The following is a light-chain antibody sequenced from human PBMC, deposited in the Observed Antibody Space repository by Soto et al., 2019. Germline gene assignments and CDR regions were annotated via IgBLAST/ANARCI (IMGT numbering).Light chain of an antibody. CDR3: CSFTSSSTPGYV. V-gene: IGLV2-14*03. Sequence: QSALAQPASVSGSPGQSIAISCAGTISDVGGYNSVSWNQQHPGKAPKLMIYDVSNRPSGVSNRFSGSKSVNTASLTISGLQAEDEADYYCCSFTSSSTPGYVFGTGTKVTVL. CDR2: DVS. CDR1: ISDVGGYNS. J-gene: IGLJ1*01.